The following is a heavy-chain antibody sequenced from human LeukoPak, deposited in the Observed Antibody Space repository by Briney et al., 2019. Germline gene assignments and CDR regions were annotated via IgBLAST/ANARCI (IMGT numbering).Heavy chain of an antibody. CDR1: GFTLSSYA. CDR2: ISNTGGST. V-gene: IGHV3-23*01. Sequence: GGSLRLSCAASGFTLSSYAMSWVRQAPGKGLEWVSTISNTGGSTDYADSVQGRFTISRDNSKNTLSLQMNSLRAGDTAVYYCAKLMITFGGNIVAPPDYWGQGTLVTVSS. CDR3: AKLMITFGGNIVAPPDY. J-gene: IGHJ4*02. D-gene: IGHD3-16*02.